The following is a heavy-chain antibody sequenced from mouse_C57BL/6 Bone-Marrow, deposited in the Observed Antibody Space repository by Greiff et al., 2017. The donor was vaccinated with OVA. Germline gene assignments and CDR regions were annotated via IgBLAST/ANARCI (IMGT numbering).Heavy chain of an antibody. CDR2: IDPANGNS. J-gene: IGHJ3*01. CDR1: GFTFTNSY. D-gene: IGHD2-4*01. V-gene: IGHV14-3*01. CDR3: ARGGDYDKCAY. Sequence: VQLQQSVAELVRPGASVKLSCTASGFTFTNSYMHWVKQRPEQGLEWIGRIDPANGNSKSAPKFQGKATITVDTSSHTAYLQLSSLTSGDTAIYYCARGGDYDKCAYWGQGTLGTVSA.